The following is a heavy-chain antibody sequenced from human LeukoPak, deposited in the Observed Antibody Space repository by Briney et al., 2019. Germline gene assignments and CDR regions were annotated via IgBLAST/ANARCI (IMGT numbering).Heavy chain of an antibody. V-gene: IGHV3-66*01. Sequence: GGSLRLSRASSGFTVSSNYMSWVRQAPGKGLGWVSVIYSGGSTYYADSVKGRFTISRDNSKNTLYLQMNSLRAEDTAVYYCARSGLYYYDSSGYYSSYDYWGQGTLVTVSS. CDR1: GFTVSSNY. CDR3: ARSGLYYYDSSGYYSSYDY. CDR2: IYSGGST. J-gene: IGHJ4*02. D-gene: IGHD3-22*01.